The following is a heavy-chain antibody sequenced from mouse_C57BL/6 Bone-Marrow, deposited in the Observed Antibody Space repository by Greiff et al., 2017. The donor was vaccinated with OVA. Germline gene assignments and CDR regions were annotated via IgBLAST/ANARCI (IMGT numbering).Heavy chain of an antibody. D-gene: IGHD1-1*01. Sequence: VQLVESGPGLVQPSQSLSITCTVSGFSLTSYGVHWFRQPPGKGLEWLGVIWSGGSTDYNAAFISSLSISKDNSKSQDFFKMYSLQADDTAIYYCAKEGNYGGSSYGWYIDVWGTGTSVTVSS. CDR1: GFSLTSYG. CDR3: AKEGNYGGSSYGWYIDV. J-gene: IGHJ1*03. CDR2: IWSGGST. V-gene: IGHV2-4*01.